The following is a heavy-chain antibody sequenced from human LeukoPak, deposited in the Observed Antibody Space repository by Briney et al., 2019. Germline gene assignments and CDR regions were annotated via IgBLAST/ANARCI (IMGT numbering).Heavy chain of an antibody. V-gene: IGHV4-4*02. CDR3: ARAEVVGYSYGYSWFDP. CDR1: GGSISSSNW. D-gene: IGHD5-18*01. Sequence: PSETLSLTCAVSGGSISSSNWWSWVRQPPGKGLEWIGEIYHSGSTNYNPSLKSRVTISVDKSKNQFSLKLSSVTAADTAVYYCARAEVVGYSYGYSWFDPWGQGTLVTVSS. J-gene: IGHJ5*02. CDR2: IYHSGST.